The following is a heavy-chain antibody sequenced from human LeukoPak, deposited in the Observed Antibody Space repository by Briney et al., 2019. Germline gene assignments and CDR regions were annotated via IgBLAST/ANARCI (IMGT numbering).Heavy chain of an antibody. D-gene: IGHD2/OR15-2a*01. CDR1: GFSFSGYW. J-gene: IGHJ4*02. CDR3: ARRGSTDY. CDR2: IKEDGSEK. Sequence: GGSLRLSFAASGFSFSGYWMTWVRQAPGKGLEWVANIKEDGSEKYYAGFVKGRFPISRDNAKNSLDLQMNSLRAEDTAVYYCARRGSTDYWGQGTLVTVSS. V-gene: IGHV3-7*03.